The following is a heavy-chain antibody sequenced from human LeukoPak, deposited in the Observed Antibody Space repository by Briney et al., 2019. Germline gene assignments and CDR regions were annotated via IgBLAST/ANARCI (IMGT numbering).Heavy chain of an antibody. CDR3: ARHGPFITSVDFYYYAMDV. CDR1: GGSISSYY. CDR2: IYYSGST. D-gene: IGHD3-10*01. V-gene: IGHV4-59*08. J-gene: IGHJ6*02. Sequence: SETLSLTCTVSGGSISSYYWSWIRQPPGKGLECIGYIYYSGSTNYNPSLKSRVTISVDTSKKQFSLRLPSVTAADTAVYYCARHGPFITSVDFYYYAMDVWGQGTTVTVSS.